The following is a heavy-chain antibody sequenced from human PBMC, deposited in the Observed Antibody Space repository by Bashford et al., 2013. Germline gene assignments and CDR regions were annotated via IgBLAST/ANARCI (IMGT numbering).Heavy chain of an antibody. D-gene: IGHD3-22*01. Sequence: SGPTLVKPTQTLTLTCTFSGFSLSTSGMCVSWIRQSPGKALESLALIDWDDEKYYSPSLRTRLTISKDTSKNQVVLTMTNMDPVDTATYYCARISRSPKYYLDGSGYYYFDSWAREPRSPSPQ. CDR1: GFSLSTSGMC. CDR3: ARISRSPKYYLDGSGYYYFDS. CDR2: IDWDDEK. V-gene: IGHV2-70*01. J-gene: IGHJ4*02.